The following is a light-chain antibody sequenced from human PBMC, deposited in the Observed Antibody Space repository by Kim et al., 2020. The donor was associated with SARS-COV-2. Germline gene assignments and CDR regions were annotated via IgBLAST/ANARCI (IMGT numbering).Light chain of an antibody. CDR2: QHN. CDR3: QAWDSSTVV. J-gene: IGLJ2*01. CDR1: ELGDKY. V-gene: IGLV3-1*01. Sequence: VSPGQTASITCSGEELGDKYVCWYQQRPGQSPVLVIYQHNKRPSGIPQRFSGSNSGNTATLTISGTQAMDEADYYCQAWDSSTVVFGGGTQLTVL.